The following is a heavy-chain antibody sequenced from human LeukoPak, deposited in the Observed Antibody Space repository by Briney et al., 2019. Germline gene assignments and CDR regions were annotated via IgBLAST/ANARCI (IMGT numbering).Heavy chain of an antibody. D-gene: IGHD6-19*01. CDR1: GYTFTSYD. CDR3: ARSDAVAGTFDYFDY. V-gene: IGHV1-8*01. J-gene: IGHJ4*02. Sequence: ASVKVSCKASGYTFTSYDINWVRQATGQGLEWMGWMNPNSGNTGYAQKLQGRVTMTTDTSTSTAYMELRSLRSDDTAVYYCARSDAVAGTFDYFDYWGQGTLVTVSS. CDR2: MNPNSGNT.